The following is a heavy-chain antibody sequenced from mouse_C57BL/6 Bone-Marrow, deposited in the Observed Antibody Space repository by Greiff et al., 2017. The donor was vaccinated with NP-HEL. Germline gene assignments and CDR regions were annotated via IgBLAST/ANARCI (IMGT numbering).Heavy chain of an antibody. CDR3: AMLYYGSPYYFDY. CDR2: IHPSDSDT. V-gene: IGHV1-74*01. Sequence: QVHVKQPGAELVKPGASVKVSCKASGYTFTSYWMHWVKQRPGQGLEWIGRIHPSDSDTNYNQKFKGKATLTVDKSSSTAYMQLSSLTSEDSAVYYCAMLYYGSPYYFDYWGQGTTLTVSS. J-gene: IGHJ2*01. CDR1: GYTFTSYW. D-gene: IGHD1-1*01.